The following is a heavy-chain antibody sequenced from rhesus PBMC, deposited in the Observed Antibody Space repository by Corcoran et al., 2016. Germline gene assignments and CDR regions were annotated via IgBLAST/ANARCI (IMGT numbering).Heavy chain of an antibody. D-gene: IGHD1-44*01. Sequence: QLQLQESGPGLVKPSETLSLTCAVSGYSISSGYGWSWIRQPPGKGLEWIGDISYSGSTSYNPSLKSRVTISIDTSKIQFSLKLSSVTAADTAVYYCARESGGGLGYWGQGVLVTVSS. CDR1: GYSISSGYG. V-gene: IGHV4-122*02. CDR2: ISYSGST. CDR3: ARESGGGLGY. J-gene: IGHJ4*01.